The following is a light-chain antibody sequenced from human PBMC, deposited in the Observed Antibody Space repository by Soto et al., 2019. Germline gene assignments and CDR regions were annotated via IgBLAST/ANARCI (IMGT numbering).Light chain of an antibody. CDR2: NAS. CDR1: QSISNW. Sequence: DIQMTQSPSTLSASVGDRVTISCRASQSISNWLAWYRQKPGKAPNLLISNASSLESGVPSRFSGSGSGTEFTLTISRLQPDDFATYYCQQYKSYSQTFGPGTTLEIK. J-gene: IGKJ2*01. V-gene: IGKV1-5*03. CDR3: QQYKSYSQT.